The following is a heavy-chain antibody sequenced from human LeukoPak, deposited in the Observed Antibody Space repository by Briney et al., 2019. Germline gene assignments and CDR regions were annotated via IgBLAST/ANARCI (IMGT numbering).Heavy chain of an antibody. CDR1: GGSFRGYY. J-gene: IGHJ5*02. CDR2: INHSGST. V-gene: IGHV4-34*01. CDR3: ARAPRNDGWFDP. Sequence: SETLSLTCAVYGGSFRGYYWSWIRQPPGKGLEWIGEINHSGSTNYNPSLKSRVTISVDTSKNQFSLKLSSVTAADTAVYYCARAPRNDGWFDPWGQGTLVTVSS. D-gene: IGHD1-1*01.